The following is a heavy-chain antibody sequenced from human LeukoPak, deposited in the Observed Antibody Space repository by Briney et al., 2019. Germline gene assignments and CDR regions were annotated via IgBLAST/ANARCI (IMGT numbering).Heavy chain of an antibody. V-gene: IGHV3-23*01. Sequence: GGSLRLSCAASGFTFSSYGMSWVRQAPGKGLEWVSAISGSGGSTYYADSVKGRFTISRDNSKNTLYLQMSSLRAEDTAVYYCAKDHTYDSSGYYIVDYWGQGTLVTVSS. J-gene: IGHJ4*02. CDR3: AKDHTYDSSGYYIVDY. CDR2: ISGSGGST. D-gene: IGHD3-22*01. CDR1: GFTFSSYG.